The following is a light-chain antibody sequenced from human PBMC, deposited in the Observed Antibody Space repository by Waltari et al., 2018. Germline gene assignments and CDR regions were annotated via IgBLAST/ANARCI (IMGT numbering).Light chain of an antibody. V-gene: IGLV1-44*01. CDR1: HSNIGSNT. CDR2: TNV. Sequence: QSLLTQPPSASGTPGQRVTISCSGSHSNIGSNTVDWYQQLPEKAPKLLIPTNVHRPSGVPDRFSGSRSGTSASLAISGLQSDDEADYYCASWDDRLTAVVFGGGTKLTVL. J-gene: IGLJ2*01. CDR3: ASWDDRLTAVV.